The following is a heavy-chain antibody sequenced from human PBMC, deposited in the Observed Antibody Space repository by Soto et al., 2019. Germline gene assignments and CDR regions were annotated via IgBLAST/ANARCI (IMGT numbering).Heavy chain of an antibody. CDR2: IYYSGST. CDR3: ARQDCSSTSCYQFDY. J-gene: IGHJ4*02. V-gene: IGHV4-59*08. Sequence: KPSATLSLTCTVSGGSISSYYWSWIRQPPGKGLEWIGYIYYSGSTNYNPSLKSRVTISVDTSKNQFSLKLSSVTAADTAVYYCARQDCSSTSCYQFDYWGQGTLVTVSS. D-gene: IGHD2-2*01. CDR1: GGSISSYY.